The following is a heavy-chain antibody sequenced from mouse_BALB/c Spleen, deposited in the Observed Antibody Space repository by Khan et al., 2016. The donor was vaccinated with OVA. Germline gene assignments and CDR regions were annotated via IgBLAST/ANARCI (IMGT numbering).Heavy chain of an antibody. CDR1: GFSFTSGYG. Sequence: VQLVESGPGLVEPSQSLSLTCTITGFSFTSGYGWNWIRHFPGNKLELMGYISYCSSTNYNPSLKSRISITRDTSKNQFFLQLNSVTTEDTATYYCARTARIKYWGQGTTLTVSS. V-gene: IGHV3-2*02. CDR2: ISYCSST. J-gene: IGHJ2*01. D-gene: IGHD1-2*01. CDR3: ARTARIKY.